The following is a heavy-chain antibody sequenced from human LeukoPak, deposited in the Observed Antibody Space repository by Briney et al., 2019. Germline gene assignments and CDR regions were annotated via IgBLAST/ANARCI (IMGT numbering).Heavy chain of an antibody. J-gene: IGHJ4*02. CDR1: GFTFSSYS. V-gene: IGHV3-21*01. CDR2: ISSSSSYI. Sequence: GGSLRLSCAASGFTFSSYSMNWVRQAPGKGLEWVSSISSSSSYIYYADSVKGRFTIPRDNAKNSLYLQMNSLRAEDTAVYYCARDTDCSSTSCYVNALDYWGQGTLVTVSS. CDR3: ARDTDCSSTSCYVNALDY. D-gene: IGHD2-2*01.